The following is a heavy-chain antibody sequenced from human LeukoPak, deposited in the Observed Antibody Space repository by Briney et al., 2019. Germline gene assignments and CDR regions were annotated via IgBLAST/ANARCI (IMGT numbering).Heavy chain of an antibody. CDR3: ARGSIDWQAVAFDC. CDR2: INHSGST. D-gene: IGHD2-21*01. Sequence: SETLSLTCAVYGGSFSGYYWSWIRQPPGTGREWIGEINHSGSTNYNPSLKSRVTISVDTSKNQFSLKLSSVTAADTAVYYCARGSIDWQAVAFDCWGQGTLVTVSS. J-gene: IGHJ4*02. CDR1: GGSFSGYY. V-gene: IGHV4-34*01.